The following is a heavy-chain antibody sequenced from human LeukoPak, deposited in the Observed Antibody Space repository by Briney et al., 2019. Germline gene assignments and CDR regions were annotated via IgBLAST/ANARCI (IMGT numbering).Heavy chain of an antibody. CDR1: GGSITSYY. CDR2: ISKSGNT. V-gene: IGHV4-59*01. CDR3: ARARYVNSFYAFDI. J-gene: IGHJ3*02. Sequence: SETLSLTCTVSGGSITSYYWSWIRQPPGKGLEWIGYISKSGNTNYSPSLKSRVTIFGDTSKNQFFLRLTSVTAADTAVYYCARARYVNSFYAFDIWGQGSMVTVSS. D-gene: IGHD3-9*01.